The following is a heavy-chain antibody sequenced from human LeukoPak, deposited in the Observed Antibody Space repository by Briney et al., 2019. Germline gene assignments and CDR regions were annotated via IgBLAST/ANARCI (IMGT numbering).Heavy chain of an antibody. Sequence: ASVKVSCKASGYTFTGYYMHWVRQAPGQGLEWMGWINPNSGGTNYAQKFQGRVTMTRDTSISTAYMELSRLRSDDTAVYYCARDLGSYYTHHFEDYWGQGTLVTVSS. CDR1: GYTFTGYY. CDR2: INPNSGGT. CDR3: ARDLGSYYTHHFEDY. J-gene: IGHJ4*02. V-gene: IGHV1-2*02. D-gene: IGHD1-26*01.